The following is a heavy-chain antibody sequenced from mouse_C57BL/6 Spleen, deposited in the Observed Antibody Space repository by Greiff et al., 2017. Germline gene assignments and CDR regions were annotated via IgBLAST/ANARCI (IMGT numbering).Heavy chain of an antibody. J-gene: IGHJ2*01. V-gene: IGHV1-5*01. D-gene: IGHD2-3*01. CDR1: GYTFTSYW. Sequence: EVQLQQSGTVLVRPGASVKMSCKTSGYTFTSYWMHWVKQRPGKGLEWIGAINPGNSDTSYNQKFKGKATLTAVTSASTAYMELSSLTNEDSAVYYGTRSSIYDGYLYYFDYWGQGTTLTVSS. CDR2: INPGNSDT. CDR3: TRSSIYDGYLYYFDY.